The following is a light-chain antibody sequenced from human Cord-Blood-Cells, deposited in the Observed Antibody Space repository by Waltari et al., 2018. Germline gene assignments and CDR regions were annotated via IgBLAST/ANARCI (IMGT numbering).Light chain of an antibody. Sequence: QSALTQPASVSGSPGQSLTISCTGTSSDVGGYHYVSWYQQHPGKAPKLMIYDVSNRPSGVSNRFSGSKSGNTASLTISGLQAEDEADYYCSSYTSSSTYVVFGGGTKLTVL. CDR3: SSYTSSSTYVV. CDR1: SSDVGGYHY. CDR2: DVS. J-gene: IGLJ2*01. V-gene: IGLV2-14*01.